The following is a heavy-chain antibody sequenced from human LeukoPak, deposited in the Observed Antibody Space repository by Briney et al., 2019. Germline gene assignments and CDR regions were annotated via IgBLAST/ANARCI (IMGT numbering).Heavy chain of an antibody. J-gene: IGHJ3*02. V-gene: IGHV3-21*01. CDR2: ISSSSSYI. Sequence: GGSLRLSCAASGFTFSSYSLNWVRQAPGKGLEWVSSISSSSSYIYYADSVKGQFTISRDNAKNSLYLQMNSLRAEDTAVYYCARNGGNSGDAFDIWGQGTMVTVSS. CDR1: GFTFSSYS. CDR3: ARNGGNSGDAFDI. D-gene: IGHD4-23*01.